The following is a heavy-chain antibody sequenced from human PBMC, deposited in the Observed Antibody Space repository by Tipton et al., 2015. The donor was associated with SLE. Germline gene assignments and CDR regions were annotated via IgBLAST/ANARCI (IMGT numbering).Heavy chain of an antibody. CDR1: GGSFSGCY. CDR3: ARGDSSGQPYYFDY. J-gene: IGHJ4*02. D-gene: IGHD3-22*01. Sequence: TLSLTCAVYGGSFSGCYWSWIRQPPGKGLEWIGYIYYSGSTYYKPPLKSRVTISVDTSKNQFSLKLSSVTAADTAVYYCARGDSSGQPYYFDYWGQGTLVTVSS. CDR2: IYYSGST. V-gene: IGHV4-34*09.